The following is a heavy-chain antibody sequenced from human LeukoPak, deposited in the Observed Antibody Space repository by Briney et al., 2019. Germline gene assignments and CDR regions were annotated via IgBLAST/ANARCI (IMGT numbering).Heavy chain of an antibody. CDR1: GFTLTGYF. J-gene: IGHJ4*02. V-gene: IGHV1-2*02. CDR2: INPNSGAS. Sequence: ASVKVSCKASGFTLTGYFVYWVRQAPGQGLEWMGWINPNSGASNSAQKFQGRVTMTWDTSIGTAYMDLSRLKSDDTAVYYCARDSTGEGLDFDYWGQGTLVTVSS. CDR3: ARDSTGEGLDFDY. D-gene: IGHD7-27*01.